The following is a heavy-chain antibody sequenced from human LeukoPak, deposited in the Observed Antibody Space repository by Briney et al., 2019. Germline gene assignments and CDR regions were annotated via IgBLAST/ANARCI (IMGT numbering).Heavy chain of an antibody. D-gene: IGHD5-24*01. Sequence: GGSLRLSCAGTGFDFNTYWMDWVRQLPGKGLVGGSRINSDGTNTIYADSVKGRFTISRDNAKNTLSLQMTSLRAEDTAVYYCVRAGYRDAYNLWGQGTLVTVSS. CDR2: INSDGTNT. CDR1: GFDFNTYW. J-gene: IGHJ4*02. CDR3: VRAGYRDAYNL. V-gene: IGHV3-74*01.